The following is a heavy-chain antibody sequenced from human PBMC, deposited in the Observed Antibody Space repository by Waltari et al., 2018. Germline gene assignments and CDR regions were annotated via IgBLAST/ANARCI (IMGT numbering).Heavy chain of an antibody. CDR3: TRRMMTAIAGGGASDV. D-gene: IGHD2-21*01. Sequence: QVQLQESGPRLVKPSETLSLSCAVSGYSIRRGWYWVWMRHLPGKGLEWIGSPYGTATTSYSPSLQSRVTISSDTSTNNFYLNLTSVTAADTATYYCTRRMMTAIAGGGASDVWGQGTLVTVSS. CDR2: PYGTATT. J-gene: IGHJ3*01. V-gene: IGHV4-38-2*01. CDR1: GYSIRRGWY.